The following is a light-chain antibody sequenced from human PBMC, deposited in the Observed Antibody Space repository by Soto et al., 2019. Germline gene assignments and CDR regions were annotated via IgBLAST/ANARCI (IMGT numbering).Light chain of an antibody. Sequence: DIQMTQSPSTLSASVGDRVTITGRASQSISSWLAWYQQKPGKAPKLLIHKAHSLESGVPSTFSGSGSGTEFTLTISSLQPDDFATYYCQQYNSPPWTFGQGTKVEIK. CDR2: KAH. CDR3: QQYNSPPWT. CDR1: QSISSW. V-gene: IGKV1-5*03. J-gene: IGKJ1*01.